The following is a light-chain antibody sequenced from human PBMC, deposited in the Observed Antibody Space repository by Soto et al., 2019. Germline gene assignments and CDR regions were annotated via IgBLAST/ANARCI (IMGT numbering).Light chain of an antibody. V-gene: IGKV3-20*01. Sequence: EIVLTQSPGTLSLSPGERATLSCSASQSVSYYLAWYQQKPGQAPRLLIYDASSRATGVPDRFSGSGSGTEFTLTISRLEPEDFAVYYCQQYNNSTRTFGQGTKVDIK. J-gene: IGKJ1*01. CDR2: DAS. CDR3: QQYNNSTRT. CDR1: QSVSYY.